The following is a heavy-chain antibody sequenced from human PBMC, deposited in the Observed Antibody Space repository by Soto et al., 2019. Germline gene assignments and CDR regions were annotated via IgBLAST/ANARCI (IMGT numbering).Heavy chain of an antibody. D-gene: IGHD3-22*01. CDR3: AAGGSGYYAN. J-gene: IGHJ4*01. V-gene: IGHV3-74*01. Sequence: EVQLVESGGDLVQPGGSLRLSCAASGFTFSTYWMHWVRQAPGKGLLWVSRIKTDGTYATYADSVKGRFTISRDNAKNTLYLQMNSLRVEDAAVYYCAAGGSGYYANLGHGTLVTVSS. CDR1: GFTFSTYW. CDR2: IKTDGTYA.